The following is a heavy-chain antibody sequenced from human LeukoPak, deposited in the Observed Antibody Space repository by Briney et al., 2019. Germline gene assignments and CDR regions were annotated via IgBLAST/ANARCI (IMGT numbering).Heavy chain of an antibody. CDR2: MNPNSGNT. CDR1: GYTFTSYD. D-gene: IGHD2-2*01. Sequence: ASVKVSCKASGYTFTSYDINWVRQATGQGLEWMGWMNPNSGNTGYAQKFQGRVTMTRNTSISTAYMELSSLRSEDTAVYYCASTVVVPAALYYHYGMDVWGQGTTVTVSS. CDR3: ASTVVVPAALYYHYGMDV. J-gene: IGHJ6*02. V-gene: IGHV1-8*01.